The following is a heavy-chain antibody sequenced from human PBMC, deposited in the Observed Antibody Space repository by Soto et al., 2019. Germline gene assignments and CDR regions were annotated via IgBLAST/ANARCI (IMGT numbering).Heavy chain of an antibody. J-gene: IGHJ4*02. CDR3: AASDSSSWQHDY. D-gene: IGHD6-13*01. CDR1: GDSFSSYA. Sequence: QVQLVQSGAELKKPGSSVRVSCKISGDSFSSYAISWVRQAPGEGLEWVGGIIPIFETANYAQKSQGRATITAVESTTTAYMEVTRLRPEDTAIFYCAASDSSSWQHDYWGQGTLITVSS. CDR2: IIPIFETA. V-gene: IGHV1-69*01.